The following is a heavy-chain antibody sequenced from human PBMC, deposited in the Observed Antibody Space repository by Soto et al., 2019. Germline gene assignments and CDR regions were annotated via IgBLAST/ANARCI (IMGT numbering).Heavy chain of an antibody. CDR3: AKVDSSTNYYGSSAYYAPFDY. J-gene: IGHJ4*02. CDR1: GFSFDSYW. CDR2: IKGSGGRT. D-gene: IGHD3-22*01. Sequence: AGGSLRLSCAASGFSFDSYWMGWVRQAPGKGLDWVSNIKGSGGRTYSMDSLKGRFTISRDNSKNTLYLQMNSLRVDDTAVYYFAKVDSSTNYYGSSAYYAPFDYWGQGALVTVSS. V-gene: IGHV3-23*01.